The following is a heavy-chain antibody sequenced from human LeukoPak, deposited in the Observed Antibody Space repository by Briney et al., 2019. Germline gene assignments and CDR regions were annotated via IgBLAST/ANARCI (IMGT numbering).Heavy chain of an antibody. D-gene: IGHD6-19*01. J-gene: IGHJ4*02. CDR1: GFTFSNYG. Sequence: GGSLRLSCTASGFTFSNYGMGWVRQAPGKGLERVSAIPNSGATTYFADSMKGRFTISRDNSKNTLYLQMNSLRADDTAVYYCAKDARRSSGWYYFDYWGQGTLVTVSS. CDR2: IPNSGATT. CDR3: AKDARRSSGWYYFDY. V-gene: IGHV3-23*01.